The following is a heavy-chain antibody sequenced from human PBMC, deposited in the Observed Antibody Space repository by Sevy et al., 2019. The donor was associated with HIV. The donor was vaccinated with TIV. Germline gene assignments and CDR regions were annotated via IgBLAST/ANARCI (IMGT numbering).Heavy chain of an antibody. CDR1: GFSLNSYW. CDR3: AILGVDCVSTNCYGMRSLSFDF. Sequence: GGSLRLSCAASGFSLNSYWMSWVRQAPGKGLEWVANIKQDGSVKYYVDSVKGRFTISRDNAKNTLYLQMNRLRPEDTAVYFCAILGVDCVSTNCYGMRSLSFDFWGQGTLVTVSS. D-gene: IGHD2-2*01. CDR2: IKQDGSVK. V-gene: IGHV3-7*01. J-gene: IGHJ4*02.